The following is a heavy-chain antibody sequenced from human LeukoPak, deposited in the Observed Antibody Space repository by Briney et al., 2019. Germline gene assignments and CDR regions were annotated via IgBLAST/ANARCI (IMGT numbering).Heavy chain of an antibody. V-gene: IGHV4-59*06. CDR2: IYYSGST. J-gene: IGHJ4*02. D-gene: IGHD3-10*01. Sequence: PSETLSLTCTVSGGSISSYYWSWIRQPPGKGLEWIGYIYYSGSTSYNPSLKSRVSIAVDTSKNQFSLKLSAVTAADTAVYYCAQDQGVEWGQGTLVTVSS. CDR1: GGSISSYY. CDR3: AQDQGVE.